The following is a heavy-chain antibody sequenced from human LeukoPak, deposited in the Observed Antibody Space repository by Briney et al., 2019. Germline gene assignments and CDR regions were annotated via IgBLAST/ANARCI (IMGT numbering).Heavy chain of an antibody. D-gene: IGHD2-15*01. CDR1: GYSFTSYW. CDR2: IYPGDSDT. J-gene: IGHJ4*02. Sequence: GESLKISCKGSGYSFTSYWIGWVRQMPGKGLEWMGIIYPGDSDTRYSPSFQGQVTISADKSISTAYLQWSSLKASDTAMYYCARTVGYCSGGSCYDLDYWGQGTLVTVSS. CDR3: ARTVGYCSGGSCYDLDY. V-gene: IGHV5-51*01.